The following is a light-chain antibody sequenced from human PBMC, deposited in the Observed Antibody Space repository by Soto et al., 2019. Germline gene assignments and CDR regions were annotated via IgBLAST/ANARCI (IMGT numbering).Light chain of an antibody. Sequence: DIQMPQSPSSLSASVGYSVTITCLASQSISSYLNWYLQKPGKAPKLRSYAASSLQSGVPSRFSGRGAWTDCTLTISSLQPEDFATYYCQQSYSTSWTFGQGTKVDIK. CDR1: QSISSY. J-gene: IGKJ1*01. CDR3: QQSYSTSWT. V-gene: IGKV1-39*01. CDR2: AAS.